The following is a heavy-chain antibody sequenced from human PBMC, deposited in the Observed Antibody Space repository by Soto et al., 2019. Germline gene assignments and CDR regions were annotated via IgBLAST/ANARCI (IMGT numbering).Heavy chain of an antibody. Sequence: GGSLRLSCAASGFTFSSYAMSWVRQAPGKGLEWVSAISGSGGSTYYADSVKGRFTISRDNSKNTLYLQMNSLRAEDTAVYYCAKDRGVGATTYYYYGMDVWGQGTTVTVSS. J-gene: IGHJ6*02. D-gene: IGHD1-26*01. CDR2: ISGSGGST. V-gene: IGHV3-23*01. CDR1: GFTFSSYA. CDR3: AKDRGVGATTYYYYGMDV.